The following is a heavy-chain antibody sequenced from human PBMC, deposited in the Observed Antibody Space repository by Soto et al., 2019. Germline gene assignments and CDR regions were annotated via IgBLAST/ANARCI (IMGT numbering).Heavy chain of an antibody. V-gene: IGHV1-46*03. D-gene: IGHD2-8*01. CDR2: INPSGGST. CDR1: GYTLTSYY. CDR3: ARDRRYCTNGVCYRPDAFDI. Sequence: ASVKVSCKASGYTLTSYYMHWVRQAPGQGLEWMGIINPSGGSTSYAQKFQGRVTMTRDTSTSTVYMELSSLRSEDTAVYYCARDRRYCTNGVCYRPDAFDIWGQGTMVTVSS. J-gene: IGHJ3*02.